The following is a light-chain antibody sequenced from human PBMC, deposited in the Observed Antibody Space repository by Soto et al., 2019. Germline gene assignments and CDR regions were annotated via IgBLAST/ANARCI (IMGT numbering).Light chain of an antibody. CDR1: QSISFY. Sequence: DIQMTQSPSSLSASVGDRVTITCVASQSISFYLNWYQQRPGKAHKVLIYAASNLQSGVPSRFSGSGSGTEFTLTINNLQTEDFATYYCQQSYSIPITFGEGTRLEIK. CDR3: QQSYSIPIT. V-gene: IGKV1-39*01. J-gene: IGKJ5*01. CDR2: AAS.